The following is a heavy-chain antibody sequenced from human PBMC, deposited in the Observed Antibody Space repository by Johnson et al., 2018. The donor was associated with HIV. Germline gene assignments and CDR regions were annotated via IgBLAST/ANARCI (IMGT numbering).Heavy chain of an antibody. CDR2: IYTGGST. CDR1: RFTVSTNY. D-gene: IGHD1-26*01. V-gene: IGHV3-66*02. Sequence: VQLVESGGGLAHPGGSLRLSCAASRFTVSTNYMSWVRQAPGKGLEWVSLIYTGGSTFYADSVKGRFTISRDNSKNALYLQMNSLRAEDTAVYYCARVRVGAFDIWGQGTMGTVSS. CDR3: ARVRVGAFDI. J-gene: IGHJ3*02.